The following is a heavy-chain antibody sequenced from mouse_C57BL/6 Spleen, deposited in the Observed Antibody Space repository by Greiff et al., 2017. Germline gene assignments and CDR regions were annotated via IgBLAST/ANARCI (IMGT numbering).Heavy chain of an antibody. CDR3: ARDDFVSIYGCAY. V-gene: IGHV1-26*01. J-gene: IGHJ3*01. CDR1: GYKFNDYY. CDR2: INPNNGGT. Sequence: VQLQQSGPELVKPGASVKISCKASGYKFNDYYMNWVKQSHGKSLEWIGDINPNNGGTSYNQKFKGKATLTVDKSSSTAYMELRSLTSEDSAVYYCARDDFVSIYGCAYWGNGTLVTVSA. D-gene: IGHD1-1*01.